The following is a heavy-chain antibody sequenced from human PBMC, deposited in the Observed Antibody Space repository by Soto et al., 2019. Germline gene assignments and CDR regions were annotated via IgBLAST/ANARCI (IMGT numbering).Heavy chain of an antibody. D-gene: IGHD2-15*01. CDR3: ATRPPQIVVTLLPFPS. J-gene: IGHJ1*01. CDR2: IYYSGST. V-gene: IGHV4-39*07. CDR1: GGSISSSSYY. Sequence: SETLSLTCTVSGGSISSSSYYWGWIRQPPGKGLEWIGSIYYSGSTYYNPSLKGRVTISVDTPNNQFSLKLSSMTGADTAVYYCATRPPQIVVTLLPFPSWGQGTPVTVSS.